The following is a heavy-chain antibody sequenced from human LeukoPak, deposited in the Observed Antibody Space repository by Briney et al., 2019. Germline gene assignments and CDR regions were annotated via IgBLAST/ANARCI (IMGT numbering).Heavy chain of an antibody. J-gene: IGHJ3*02. D-gene: IGHD3-10*01. Sequence: GGSLRLSCAASGFTFSSYWMSWVRQAPGKGLEWMANIKQDGSEKYYVDSVKGRFTISRDNAKNSLYLQMNSLRAEDTAVYYCARDAAWFGELLDAFDIWGQGTMVTVSS. V-gene: IGHV3-7*03. CDR1: GFTFSSYW. CDR3: ARDAAWFGELLDAFDI. CDR2: IKQDGSEK.